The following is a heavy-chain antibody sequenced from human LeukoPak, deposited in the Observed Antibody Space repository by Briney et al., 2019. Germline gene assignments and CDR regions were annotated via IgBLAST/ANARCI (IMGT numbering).Heavy chain of an antibody. Sequence: SVKVSCKASGGTFSGYAISWVRQAPGQGLEWMGGIIPIFGTANYAQKFQGRVTITADESTSTAYMELSSLRSEDTAVYYCARSPYSSGYSFDYWGQGTLVTVSS. J-gene: IGHJ4*02. CDR1: GGTFSGYA. D-gene: IGHD3-22*01. CDR3: ARSPYSSGYSFDY. V-gene: IGHV1-69*13. CDR2: IIPIFGTA.